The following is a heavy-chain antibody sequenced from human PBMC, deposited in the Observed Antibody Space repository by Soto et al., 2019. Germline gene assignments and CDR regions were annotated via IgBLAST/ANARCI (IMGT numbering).Heavy chain of an antibody. V-gene: IGHV3-48*02. CDR3: ARVGVLRFLEPEYNWFDP. CDR1: GFTFSSYS. CDR2: ISSTSSTI. D-gene: IGHD3-3*01. J-gene: IGHJ5*02. Sequence: GGSLRLSCTASGFTFSSYSMNWVRQAPGKGLEWVSYISSTSSTIYYADSVKGRFTISRDNAKNSLYLQMNSLRDEDTTMYYSARVGVLRFLEPEYNWFDPWGQGTLVTVSS.